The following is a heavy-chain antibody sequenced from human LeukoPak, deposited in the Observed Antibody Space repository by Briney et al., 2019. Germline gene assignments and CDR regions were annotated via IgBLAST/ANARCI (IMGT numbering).Heavy chain of an antibody. V-gene: IGHV3-23*01. CDR2: ISGSGGST. CDR3: TTYYYGSGSLIPRDY. CDR1: GFTFSSYG. D-gene: IGHD3-10*01. J-gene: IGHJ4*02. Sequence: PGGTLRLSCAASGFTFSSYGMSWVRQAPGKGLEWVSTISGSGGSTYYADSVKGRFTISRDNSKNTLYLQMNSLKTEDTAVYYRTTYYYGSGSLIPRDYWGQGTLVTVSS.